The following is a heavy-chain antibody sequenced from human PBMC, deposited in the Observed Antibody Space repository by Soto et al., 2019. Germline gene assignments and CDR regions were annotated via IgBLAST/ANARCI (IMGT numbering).Heavy chain of an antibody. J-gene: IGHJ4*02. CDR2: MNPNSGNT. D-gene: IGHD3-22*01. Sequence: GASVKVSCKASGYTFTSYDINWVRQATGQGLEWMGWMNPNSGNTGYAQKFQGRVTMTRNTSISTAYMELSSLRSEDTAVYYCASSTYDSSGYYYWSVYCFAYWGQGTLVTVSS. CDR1: GYTFTSYD. V-gene: IGHV1-8*01. CDR3: ASSTYDSSGYYYWSVYCFAY.